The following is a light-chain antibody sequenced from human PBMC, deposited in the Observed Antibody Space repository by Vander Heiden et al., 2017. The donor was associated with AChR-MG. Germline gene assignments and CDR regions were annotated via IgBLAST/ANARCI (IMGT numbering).Light chain of an antibody. J-gene: IGLJ3*02. V-gene: IGLV1-44*01. Sequence: SVLSQPPSASRTPGHMISISCAGSHSNICNYELTGYQQLPVTAPKLLIHSTNVRPSGGPYRFSGSKSGTSASLAISGLQSEDEAAYDCAAWDDSRTAPVLGGGTRLTVL. CDR3: AAWDDSRTAPV. CDR2: STN. CDR1: HSNICNYE.